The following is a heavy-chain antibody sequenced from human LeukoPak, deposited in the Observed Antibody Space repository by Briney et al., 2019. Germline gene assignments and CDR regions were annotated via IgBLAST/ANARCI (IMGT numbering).Heavy chain of an antibody. J-gene: IGHJ4*02. CDR1: GGTFSSYA. Sequence: ASVKVSCKASGGTFSSYAISWVRQAPGQGLEWMGWISAYNGNTNYAQKLQGRVTVTTDTSTSTAYMELRSLRSDDTAVYYCTRDQPVVGVPAAMDYWGQGTLVTVSS. V-gene: IGHV1-18*01. CDR3: TRDQPVVGVPAAMDY. D-gene: IGHD2-2*01. CDR2: ISAYNGNT.